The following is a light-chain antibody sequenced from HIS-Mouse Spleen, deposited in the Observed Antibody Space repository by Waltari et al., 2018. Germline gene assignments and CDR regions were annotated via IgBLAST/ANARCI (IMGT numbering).Light chain of an antibody. CDR1: SSDVGGYNY. CDR3: SSYTSSSTLV. V-gene: IGLV2-14*03. J-gene: IGLJ2*01. Sequence: QSALTQPASVSGSPGQSITISCTGTSSDVGGYNYVSWYQQHPGKAPKLMLYDVSNRPSGVSNSFSGSKSGNTASLTISGLQAEDEADYYCSSYTSSSTLVFGGGTKLTVL. CDR2: DVS.